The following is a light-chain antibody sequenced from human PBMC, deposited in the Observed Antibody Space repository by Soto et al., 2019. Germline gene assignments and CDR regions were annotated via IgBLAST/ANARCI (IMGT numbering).Light chain of an antibody. CDR2: AAS. V-gene: IGKV1-39*01. J-gene: IGKJ2*02. Sequence: DLQLTPSPSSLSASVGDRVTITCRASQSISTYLNWYQQKVGKAPKLLIYAASSLQRGVPSRFSGSGSGTDFTLTISRLQPEDFATYYCQQSYSTPRTFGQGTKLEIK. CDR1: QSISTY. CDR3: QQSYSTPRT.